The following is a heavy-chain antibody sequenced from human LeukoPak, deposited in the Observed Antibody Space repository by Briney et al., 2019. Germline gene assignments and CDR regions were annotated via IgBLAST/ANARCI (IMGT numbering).Heavy chain of an antibody. D-gene: IGHD5-18*01. V-gene: IGHV1-69*04. CDR3: ARGGYSYGYPLYY. CDR1: GGTFSSYA. Sequence: ASVKVSCKASGGTFSSYAISWVRQAPGQGLEWMGRIIPILGIANYAQKFQGRVTITTDKSTSTAYMELSSLRSEDTAVYYCARGGYSYGYPLYYWGQGTLVTVSS. J-gene: IGHJ4*02. CDR2: IIPILGIA.